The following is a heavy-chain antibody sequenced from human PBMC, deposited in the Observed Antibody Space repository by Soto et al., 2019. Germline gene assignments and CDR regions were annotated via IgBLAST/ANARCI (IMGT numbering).Heavy chain of an antibody. Sequence: PGGSLRLSCAASGFTFSNAWMNWVRQAPGKGLEWVGRIKSKTDGGTTDYAAPVKGRFTISRDDSKNTLYLQMNSLKTEDTAVYYCTTDLWLLAVAGRRDYWGQGTLVTVSS. CDR1: GFTFSNAW. V-gene: IGHV3-15*07. D-gene: IGHD6-19*01. CDR3: TTDLWLLAVAGRRDY. CDR2: IKSKTDGGTT. J-gene: IGHJ4*02.